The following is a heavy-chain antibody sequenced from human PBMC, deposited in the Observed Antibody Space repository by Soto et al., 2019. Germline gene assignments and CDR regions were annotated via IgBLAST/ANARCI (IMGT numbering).Heavy chain of an antibody. CDR2: IHGGGGGT. J-gene: IGHJ5*02. V-gene: IGHV3-23*01. D-gene: IGHD6-19*01. Sequence: EVQLLESGGGLVQPGGSLRLSCAASGFTFSAYAMSWVRQAPGKGLEWVSSIHGGGGGTFYADSVKGRFTISRDNXXXXXXXXXXXXXXXXXXVYYCARDAVSENGQWDWFDPWGQGTLVT. CDR3: ARDAVSENGQWDWFDP. CDR1: GFTFSAYA.